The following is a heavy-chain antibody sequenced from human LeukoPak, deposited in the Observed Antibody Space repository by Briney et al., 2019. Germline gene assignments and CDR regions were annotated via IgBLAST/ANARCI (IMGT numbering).Heavy chain of an antibody. V-gene: IGHV1-46*01. D-gene: IGHD5-18*01. J-gene: IGHJ4*02. CDR3: ARGRTVDTGYYFDY. Sequence: ASVKVSCKASGYTFTSYYMHWVRQAPGQGLEWMGIINPSGGSTSYAQKFQGRVTMTRDTSISTAYMELSRLRSDDTAVYYCARGRTVDTGYYFDYWGQGTLVTVSS. CDR1: GYTFTSYY. CDR2: INPSGGST.